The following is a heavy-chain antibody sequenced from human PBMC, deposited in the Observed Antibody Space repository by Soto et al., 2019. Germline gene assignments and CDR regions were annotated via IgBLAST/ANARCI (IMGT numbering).Heavy chain of an antibody. J-gene: IGHJ3*02. CDR2: IYHSGST. V-gene: IGHV4-30-2*01. CDR1: GGSISSGGYS. CDR3: ARVWVGAMYVHAFDI. D-gene: IGHD1-26*01. Sequence: SETLSLTCAVSGGSISSGGYSWSCIRQPPGKGLEWIGYIYHSGSTYYNPSLKSRVTISVDRSKNQFSLKLSSVTAADTAVYYCARVWVGAMYVHAFDIWGQGTMVTVSS.